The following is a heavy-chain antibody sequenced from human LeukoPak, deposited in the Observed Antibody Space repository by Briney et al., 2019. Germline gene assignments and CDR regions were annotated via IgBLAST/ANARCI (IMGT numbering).Heavy chain of an antibody. CDR1: GFTFSSYA. V-gene: IGHV3-15*01. D-gene: IGHD1-1*01. CDR3: VTERSGAFEN. Sequence: GGSLRLSCAASGFTFSSYAMSWVRQDPGKGLEWVALLKSKTNGGTTDYASPVKDRFTISRDDSKNILYLQMNSLKIEDTAMYYCVTERSGAFENWGQGTLVTVSS. J-gene: IGHJ4*02. CDR2: LKSKTNGGTT.